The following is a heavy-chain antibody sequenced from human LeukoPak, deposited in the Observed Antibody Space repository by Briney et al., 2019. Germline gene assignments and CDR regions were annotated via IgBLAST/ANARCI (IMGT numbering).Heavy chain of an antibody. CDR1: GFTFSSYS. V-gene: IGHV3-48*01. J-gene: IGHJ3*02. D-gene: IGHD4-11*01. Sequence: PGGSLRLPCAASGFTFSSYSMNWVRQAPGKGLEWVSYISSSSSTIYYADSVKGRFTISRDNAKNSLYLQMNSLRAEDTAVYYCARDKSYTIWGQGTMVTVSS. CDR2: ISSSSSTI. CDR3: ARDKSYTI.